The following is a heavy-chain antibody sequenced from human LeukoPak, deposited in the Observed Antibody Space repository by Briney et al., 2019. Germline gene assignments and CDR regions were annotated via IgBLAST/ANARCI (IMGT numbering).Heavy chain of an antibody. CDR2: IRYSGSNT. CDR1: GFTFSSYG. CDR3: AKDHLFYGDYQGGYFDL. J-gene: IGHJ2*01. Sequence: GGSLRLSCAASGFTFSSYGMHWVRQAPGKGLDWVAFIRYSGSNTYYVDSVKGRFTISRDNSKNTLYLQMNSLRPEDTAVYYCAKDHLFYGDYQGGYFDLWGRGTLVTVSS. D-gene: IGHD4-17*01. V-gene: IGHV3-30*02.